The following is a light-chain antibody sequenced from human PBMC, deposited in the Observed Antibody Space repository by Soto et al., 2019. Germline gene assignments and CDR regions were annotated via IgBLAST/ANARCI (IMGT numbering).Light chain of an antibody. CDR1: QGISNN. Sequence: DIQMTQSPSSRSASAGDGVTITCRARQGISNNVAWYQQERGKVPKLLMYAVSTMQSGVPSRCSGSGSGTDFTLPISSLQPEDVAIYYCQEYHRAPFAFAQGPPLEIK. V-gene: IGKV1-27*01. J-gene: IGKJ5*01. CDR3: QEYHRAPFA. CDR2: AVS.